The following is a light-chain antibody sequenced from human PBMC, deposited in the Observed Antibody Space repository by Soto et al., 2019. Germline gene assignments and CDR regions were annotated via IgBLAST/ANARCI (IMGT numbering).Light chain of an antibody. CDR2: KTS. Sequence: DIQMTQSPSTLSASVGDRVTITCRASQSLSGWLAWYQQKPGKAPKLLIYKTSTLESGVPSRFGGSGSGTQFTLTITSLQPDDFATYYCLQYNSLYTFGQGTRLEIK. CDR1: QSLSGW. V-gene: IGKV1-5*03. J-gene: IGKJ5*01. CDR3: LQYNSLYT.